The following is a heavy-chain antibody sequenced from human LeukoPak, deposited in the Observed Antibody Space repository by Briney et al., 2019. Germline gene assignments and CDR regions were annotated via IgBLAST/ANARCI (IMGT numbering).Heavy chain of an antibody. CDR1: GYTFTSYD. D-gene: IGHD5-18*01. CDR3: ARLNTALHYYYGMDV. V-gene: IGHV1-8*01. Sequence: GASVKVSCKASGYTFTSYDINWVRQATGQGLEWMGWMNPNSGNTGYAQKFQGRVTMTRNTSISTAYMELSSLRSEDTAVYYCARLNTALHYYYGMDVWGQGTTVTVSS. J-gene: IGHJ6*02. CDR2: MNPNSGNT.